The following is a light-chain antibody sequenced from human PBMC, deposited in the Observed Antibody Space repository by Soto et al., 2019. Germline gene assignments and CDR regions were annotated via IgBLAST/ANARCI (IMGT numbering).Light chain of an antibody. Sequence: EIVMTQSPATLSESPGERATLSCRASQSVSSNVAWYQQKPGQAPRLLIYQTSARATGIPGRFSGSGSGTDFTLTISNLQSEDFALYYCQHYSGWPPVFGQGTKVDIK. CDR3: QHYSGWPPV. V-gene: IGKV3-15*01. CDR2: QTS. CDR1: QSVSSN. J-gene: IGKJ2*01.